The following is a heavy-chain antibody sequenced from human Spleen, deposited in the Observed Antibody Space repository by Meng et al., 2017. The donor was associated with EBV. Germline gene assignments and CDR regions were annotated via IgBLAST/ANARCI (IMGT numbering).Heavy chain of an antibody. CDR1: GFMFYDNG. D-gene: IGHD3-10*01. CDR3: ASGGPGPYPFLNY. J-gene: IGHJ4*02. Sequence: LGESGGGLIRPGGSLRLSCGASGFMFYDNGMGWVRQAPGKGLEWVSGINWNGRSIGYADSVKGRFTISRDNAKNSLYLQMNSLRAEDTAVYYCASGGPGPYPFLNYWGQGTLVTVSS. V-gene: IGHV3-20*04. CDR2: INWNGRSI.